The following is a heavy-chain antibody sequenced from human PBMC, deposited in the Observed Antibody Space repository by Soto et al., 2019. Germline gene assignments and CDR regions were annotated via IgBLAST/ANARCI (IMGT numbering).Heavy chain of an antibody. CDR2: ISGSGGST. CDR3: AKDRLTGYCSGGSCYSGDYFDY. D-gene: IGHD2-15*01. V-gene: IGHV3-23*01. CDR1: GFTFSSYA. Sequence: GWSLRLSCAASGFTFSSYAMSWVRQAPGKGLEWVSAISGSGGSTYYADSVKGRFTISRDNSKNTLYLQMNSLRAEDTAVYYCAKDRLTGYCSGGSCYSGDYFDYWGQGTLVTAPQ. J-gene: IGHJ4*02.